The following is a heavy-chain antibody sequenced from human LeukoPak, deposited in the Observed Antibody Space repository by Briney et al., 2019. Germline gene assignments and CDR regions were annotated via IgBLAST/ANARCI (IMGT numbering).Heavy chain of an antibody. CDR3: ARAGSYFYYGMDV. J-gene: IGHJ6*04. V-gene: IGHV4-59*02. CDR2: IYYSGHT. CDR1: GGSVSSYY. Sequence: PSETLSLTCTVSGGSVSSYYWSWIRQPPGKGLEWIGYIYYSGHTTYNSSLKSRVTISVDTSKNQFSLKLSSVTAADTAVYYCARAGSYFYYGMDVWGKGTTVTVSS.